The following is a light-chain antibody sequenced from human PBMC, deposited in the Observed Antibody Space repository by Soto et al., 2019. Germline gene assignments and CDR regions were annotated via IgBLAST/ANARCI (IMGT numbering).Light chain of an antibody. V-gene: IGKV3-11*01. CDR2: DAS. J-gene: IGKJ1*01. Sequence: EIVLTQSPATLSLSPGERATLSCRASQSVGSFLAWYQQKPGQAPRLLIYDASNRATGIPARFSGTGSGTDFTLTVSRLEPEDFAVYYCQQRSHWPGTLGQATKVDIK. CDR1: QSVGSF. CDR3: QQRSHWPGT.